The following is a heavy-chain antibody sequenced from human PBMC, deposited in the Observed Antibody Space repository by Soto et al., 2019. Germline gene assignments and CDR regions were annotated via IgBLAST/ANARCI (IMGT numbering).Heavy chain of an antibody. D-gene: IGHD6-13*01. CDR1: GGSFSGYY. J-gene: IGHJ6*02. CDR2: INHSGST. Sequence: SETLSLTCAVYGGSFSGYYWSWIRQPPGKGLEWIGEINHSGSTNYNPSLKSRVTISVDTSKNQFSLKLSSVTAADTAVYYCARVSVAAAGNYYYYGMDVWGQGTTVTVSS. V-gene: IGHV4-34*01. CDR3: ARVSVAAAGNYYYYGMDV.